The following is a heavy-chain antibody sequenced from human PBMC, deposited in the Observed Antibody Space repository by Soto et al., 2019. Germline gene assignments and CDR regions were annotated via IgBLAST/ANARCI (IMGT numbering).Heavy chain of an antibody. V-gene: IGHV4-4*07. CDR1: GGSISTYY. CDR2: IDTSGST. D-gene: IGHD3-3*01. CDR3: ARGGHDLWSGPFDY. J-gene: IGHJ4*02. Sequence: PSETLSLTCSVSGGSISTYYCNWIRQPAGKGLEWIGRIDTSGSTNYNPSLKSRVTMSVDTSKNQSPLKLSSVTAADTAVYYCARGGHDLWSGPFDYWGQGTPVTVSS.